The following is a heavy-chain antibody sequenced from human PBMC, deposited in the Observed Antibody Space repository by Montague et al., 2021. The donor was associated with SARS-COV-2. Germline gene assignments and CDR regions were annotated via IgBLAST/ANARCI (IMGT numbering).Heavy chain of an antibody. J-gene: IGHJ4*02. CDR3: TRGDLRYSSSWYLDY. D-gene: IGHD6-13*01. CDR2: INHSGST. Sequence: ETLSLTCAVYGGSFSGYYWSWIRQPPGKGLEWIGEINHSGSTNYNPSLKSRVTISVDTSKNQFSLKLSSVTAADTAVYYCTRGDLRYSSSWYLDYWGQGTLVTVSS. V-gene: IGHV4-34*01. CDR1: GGSFSGYY.